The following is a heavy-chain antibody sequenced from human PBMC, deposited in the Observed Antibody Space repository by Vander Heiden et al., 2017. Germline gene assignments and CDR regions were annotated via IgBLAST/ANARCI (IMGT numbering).Heavy chain of an antibody. V-gene: IGHV3-21*01. Sequence: EVRLVESGGGLVRPGRSLRLSCVTSGFTFRTSNMNWVRQAPGKGLEWVSSISYGDAYIYYADSVKGRFTISRDNAKKSLYLQMDSLRAEDTAVYYCASDTLGTYRFDWWGQGTLVTVSS. CDR2: ISYGDAYI. CDR1: GFTFRTSN. D-gene: IGHD3-16*02. CDR3: ASDTLGTYRFDW. J-gene: IGHJ4*02.